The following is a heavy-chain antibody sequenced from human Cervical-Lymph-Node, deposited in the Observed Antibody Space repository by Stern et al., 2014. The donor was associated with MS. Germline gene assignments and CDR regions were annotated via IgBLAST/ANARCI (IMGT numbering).Heavy chain of an antibody. Sequence: QVQLVESGAEVKKPGSSVKVSCKASGGTFSNYAISWVRQAPGEGLEWMGRIVPIIGITNYEQKFQDRVTITADKSTSTAYMDLSSLRSEDTALYFCAKESYYYHSGGSVSYYYYYGMDVWGQGTTVTVYS. D-gene: IGHD3-22*01. CDR3: AKESYYYHSGGSVSYYYYYGMDV. CDR1: GGTFSNYA. CDR2: IVPIIGIT. V-gene: IGHV1-69*09. J-gene: IGHJ6*02.